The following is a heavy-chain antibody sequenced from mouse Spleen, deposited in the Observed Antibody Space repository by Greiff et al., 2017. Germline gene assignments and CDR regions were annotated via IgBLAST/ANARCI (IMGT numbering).Heavy chain of an antibody. Sequence: EVNVVESGGGLVQPGGSLSLSCAASGFTFTDYYMSWVRQPPGKALEWLGFIRNKANGYTTEYSASVKGRFTISRDNSQSILYLQMNALGAEDSATYYCARYGYGPAWFAYWGQGTLVTVSA. D-gene: IGHD1-2*01. J-gene: IGHJ3*01. CDR2: IRNKANGYTT. CDR3: ARYGYGPAWFAY. CDR1: GFTFTDYY. V-gene: IGHV7-3*01.